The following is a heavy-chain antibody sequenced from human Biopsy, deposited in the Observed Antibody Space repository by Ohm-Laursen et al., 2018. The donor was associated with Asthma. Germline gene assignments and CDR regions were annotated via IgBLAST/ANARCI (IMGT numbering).Heavy chain of an antibody. Sequence: TLSLTCPVSGGSITSGGCCWNWIRQHPGKGLEWIGYIHHSGTSYFNPSLKSRVSFSRDTSKNQFSLRLSSVTAADTAMYYCARIPRRSGSYFVDYWGQGTLVTVSS. J-gene: IGHJ4*02. V-gene: IGHV4-31*03. CDR2: IHHSGTS. CDR3: ARIPRRSGSYFVDY. D-gene: IGHD3-22*01. CDR1: GGSITSGGCC.